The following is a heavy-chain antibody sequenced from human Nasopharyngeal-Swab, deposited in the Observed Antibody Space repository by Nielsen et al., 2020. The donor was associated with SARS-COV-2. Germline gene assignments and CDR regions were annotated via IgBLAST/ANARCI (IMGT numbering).Heavy chain of an antibody. Sequence: WIRQPPGKGLEWVSYISSSSSTIYYADSVKGRFTISRDNAKNSLYLQVNSLRAEDTAVYYCARADRAAPPYYYYGMDVWGQGTTVTVSS. V-gene: IGHV3-48*04. CDR3: ARADRAAPPYYYYGMDV. J-gene: IGHJ6*02. CDR2: ISSSSSTI. D-gene: IGHD5-18*01.